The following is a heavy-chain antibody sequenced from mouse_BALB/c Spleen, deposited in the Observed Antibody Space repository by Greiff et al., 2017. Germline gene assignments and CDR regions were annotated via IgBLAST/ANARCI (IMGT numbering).Heavy chain of an antibody. V-gene: IGHV14-3*02. CDR3: ARYYYGSSYSWFAY. Sequence: EVKVVESGAELVKPGASVKLSCTASGFNIKDTYMHWVKQRPEQGLEWIGRIDPANGNTKYDPKFQGKATITADTSSNTAYLQLSSLTSEDTAVYYCARYYYGSSYSWFAYWGQGTLVTVSA. CDR2: IDPANGNT. J-gene: IGHJ3*01. D-gene: IGHD1-1*01. CDR1: GFNIKDTY.